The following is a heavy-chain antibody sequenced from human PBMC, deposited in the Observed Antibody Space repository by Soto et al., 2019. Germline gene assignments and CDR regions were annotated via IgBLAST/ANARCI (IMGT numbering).Heavy chain of an antibody. J-gene: IGHJ6*02. D-gene: IGHD3-3*02. CDR3: ARIKDRQQLGGNYYYGIDV. CDR2: IIPIFPTP. V-gene: IGHV1-69*12. Sequence: QVQLVQSGAEVKKPGSSVTVSCKASGGTFGNSAISWVRQAPGQVREWMGGIIPIFPTPDYAQKFEGRVTITADESTSKAYMELPRLRSADTAVYYWARIKDRQQLGGNYYYGIDVWGQGTTVTVSS. CDR1: GGTFGNSA.